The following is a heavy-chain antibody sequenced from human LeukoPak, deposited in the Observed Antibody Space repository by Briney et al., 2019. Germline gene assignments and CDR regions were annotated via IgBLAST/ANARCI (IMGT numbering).Heavy chain of an antibody. D-gene: IGHD2-15*01. J-gene: IGHJ6*03. CDR2: ISAYNGNT. Sequence: SVKVSCKASGYTFTSYGISWVRQAPGQGLEWMGWISAYNGNTNYAQKLQGRVTMTTDTSTSTAYMELRSLRSDDTAVYYCAISGGTGGYYYYYYMDVWGKGTTVTVSS. CDR1: GYTFTSYG. V-gene: IGHV1-18*01. CDR3: AISGGTGGYYYYYYMDV.